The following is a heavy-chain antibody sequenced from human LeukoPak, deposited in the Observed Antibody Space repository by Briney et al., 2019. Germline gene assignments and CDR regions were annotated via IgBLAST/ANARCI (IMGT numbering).Heavy chain of an antibody. CDR1: GFTFSSYS. J-gene: IGHJ5*02. CDR2: ISSSSSTI. CDR3: ARGRDCSSTSCAAKGHWFDP. D-gene: IGHD2-2*01. V-gene: IGHV3-48*04. Sequence: GGPLRLSCAASGFTFSSYSMNWVRQAPGKGLEWVSYISSSSSTIYYADSVKGRFTISRDNAKNSLYLQMNSLRAEDTAVYYCARGRDCSSTSCAAKGHWFDPWGQGTLVTVSS.